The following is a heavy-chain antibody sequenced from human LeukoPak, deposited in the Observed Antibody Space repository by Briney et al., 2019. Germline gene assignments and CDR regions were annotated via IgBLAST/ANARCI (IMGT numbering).Heavy chain of an antibody. J-gene: IGHJ4*02. D-gene: IGHD3-22*01. CDR3: ATGYYDSSGYYYGGVSFDY. CDR1: GYTLTELS. Sequence: ASVKVSCKVSGYTLTELSMHWVRQAPGKGLEWMGGFDPEDGETIYAQKFQGRVTMTEDTSTDTAYMELSSLRSEDTAVYYCATGYYDSSGYYYGGVSFDYWGQGTLVTVSS. V-gene: IGHV1-24*01. CDR2: FDPEDGET.